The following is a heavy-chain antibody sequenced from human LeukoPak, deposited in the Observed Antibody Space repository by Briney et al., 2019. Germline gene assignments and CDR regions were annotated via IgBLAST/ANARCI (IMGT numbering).Heavy chain of an antibody. CDR2: ILRNSGSI. CDR3: VKDGGRDTAAAYY. V-gene: IGHV3-9*01. Sequence: PGRSLRLSCAASGFTFDDYAMHWVRQAPGKGLEWVSGILRNSGSIGYVDSVKGRFTISRDDAKNSLYLQMNSLRAEDTALYYCVKDGGRDTAAAYYWGQGTLVSVSS. D-gene: IGHD6-13*01. J-gene: IGHJ4*02. CDR1: GFTFDDYA.